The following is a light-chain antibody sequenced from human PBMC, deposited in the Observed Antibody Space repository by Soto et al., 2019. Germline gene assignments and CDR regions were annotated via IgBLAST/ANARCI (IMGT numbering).Light chain of an antibody. CDR1: SGHSNYA. CDR3: QTWGSGIVV. Sequence: QPVLTQSPSASASLGASVKLTCTLSSGHSNYAVAWLQQQPEKGPRYLMKLNSDGSHRKGDGIPDRFSGSSSGAERYLTISRLQSEDEADYYCQTWGSGIVVFGGGTKLTVL. J-gene: IGLJ2*01. CDR2: LNSDGSH. V-gene: IGLV4-69*01.